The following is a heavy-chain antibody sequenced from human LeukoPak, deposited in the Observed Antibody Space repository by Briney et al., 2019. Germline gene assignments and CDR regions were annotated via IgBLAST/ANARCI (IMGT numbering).Heavy chain of an antibody. CDR2: INHSGST. CDR3: ARGGYSSSSGDY. Sequence: PGGSLRLSCAASGFTFSSYSVNWVRQPPGKGLEWIGEINHSGSTNYNPSLKSRVTISVDTSKNQFSLKLSSVTAADTAVYYCARGGYSSSSGDYWGQGTLVTVSS. CDR1: GFTFSSYS. J-gene: IGHJ4*02. D-gene: IGHD6-6*01. V-gene: IGHV4-34*01.